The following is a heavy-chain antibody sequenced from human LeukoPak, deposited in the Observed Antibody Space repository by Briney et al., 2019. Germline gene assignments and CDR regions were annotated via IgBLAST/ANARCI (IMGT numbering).Heavy chain of an antibody. V-gene: IGHV3-21*04. D-gene: IGHD3-9*01. J-gene: IGHJ6*03. CDR2: ISSLSTYI. CDR3: AKDGGEYYDILTGYYPRLYYMDV. CDR1: GFTFTSYS. Sequence: GGSLRLSCAASGFTFTSYSMNWVRQAPGKGLEWVSSISSLSTYIYYADSVKGRFTISRDNAQNSLFLQMNSLSAEDTAVYYCAKDGGEYYDILTGYYPRLYYMDVWGKGTTVTISS.